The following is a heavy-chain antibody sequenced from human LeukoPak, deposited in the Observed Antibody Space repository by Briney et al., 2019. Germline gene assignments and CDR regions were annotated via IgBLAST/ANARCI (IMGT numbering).Heavy chain of an antibody. CDR2: ISSSGSTI. CDR3: SRDRSAYSGYDLLGY. Sequence: PGGSLRLSCAASGFTFSSYEMNWVRQAPGKGLEWVSYISSSGSTISYADSVKGRFTIPRDNAKNSLYLQMNSLRAEDTAVYYCSRDRSAYSGYDLLGYWGQGTLVTVSS. J-gene: IGHJ4*02. D-gene: IGHD5-12*01. CDR1: GFTFSSYE. V-gene: IGHV3-48*03.